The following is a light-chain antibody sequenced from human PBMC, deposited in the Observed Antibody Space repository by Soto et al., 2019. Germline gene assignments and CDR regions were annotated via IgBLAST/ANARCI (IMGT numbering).Light chain of an antibody. CDR2: QDT. CDR1: NLGDKY. Sequence: SYELTQPPSVSVSPGQTASITCSGDNLGDKYACWYQQKPGQSPVLVIYQDTKRPSGIPERISGSNSVNTATLTISETQAMDEADYYCQAWDSSTVIFGGGTKLTVL. J-gene: IGLJ2*01. CDR3: QAWDSSTVI. V-gene: IGLV3-1*01.